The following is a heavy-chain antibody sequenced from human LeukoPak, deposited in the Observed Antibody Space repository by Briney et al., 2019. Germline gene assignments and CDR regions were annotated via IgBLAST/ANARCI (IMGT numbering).Heavy chain of an antibody. CDR1: GFTFSSYA. CDR3: ARGYYYGSGSYWGFDY. Sequence: GGSLKLSCAASGFTFSSYAMSWVRQAPGKGLEWVSAISGSGGSTYYADSVKGRFTISRENAKNSLYLQMNSLRAGDTAVYYCARGYYYGSGSYWGFDYWGQGTLVTVSS. CDR2: ISGSGGST. V-gene: IGHV3-23*01. J-gene: IGHJ4*02. D-gene: IGHD3-10*01.